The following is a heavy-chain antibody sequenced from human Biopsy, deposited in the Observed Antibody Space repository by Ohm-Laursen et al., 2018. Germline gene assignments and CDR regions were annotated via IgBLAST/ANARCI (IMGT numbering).Heavy chain of an antibody. V-gene: IGHV4-38-2*01. CDR2: IFYRGST. D-gene: IGHD3-22*01. CDR3: ARDYDTSGYYYVS. CDR1: GFSVNDNY. J-gene: IGHJ5*02. Sequence: LRLSCAASGFSVNDNYMSWVRQAPGKGLEWIGSIFYRGSTHYKPSLKSRVNISVDTSKNQFSLKLNSETAADTAVYYCARDYDTSGYYYVSWGQGTLVTVSS.